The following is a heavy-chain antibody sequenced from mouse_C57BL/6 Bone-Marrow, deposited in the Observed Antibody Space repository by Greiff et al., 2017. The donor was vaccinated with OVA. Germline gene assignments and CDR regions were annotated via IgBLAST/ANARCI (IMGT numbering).Heavy chain of an antibody. V-gene: IGHV1-64*01. D-gene: IGHD2-5*01. CDR2: IHPNSGST. Sequence: QVQLQQPGAELVKPGASVKLSCKASGYTFTSYWMHWVKQRPGQGLEWIGMIHPNSGSTNYNEKFKGKATLTADKSSSTAYMQLSSLTSEDSAVYFCARAYYSNYAMDYWGQGTSVTVSS. J-gene: IGHJ4*01. CDR1: GYTFTSYW. CDR3: ARAYYSNYAMDY.